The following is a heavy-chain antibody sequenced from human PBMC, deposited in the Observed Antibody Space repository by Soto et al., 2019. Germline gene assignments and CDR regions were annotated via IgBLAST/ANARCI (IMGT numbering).Heavy chain of an antibody. V-gene: IGHV3-11*01. CDR3: ARGGHYYGSGSYYIRNVFDM. CDR1: GFSFSDFY. Sequence: GGSLILSCAASGFSFSDFYMAWIRQAPGKGLEWVSYLSNTGSTVFYADSVKGRFTISRDNAKNSLFLQMSSLRAEDTAVYFCARGGHYYGSGSYYIRNVFDMWGQGTKVTVSS. D-gene: IGHD3-10*01. CDR2: LSNTGSTV. J-gene: IGHJ3*02.